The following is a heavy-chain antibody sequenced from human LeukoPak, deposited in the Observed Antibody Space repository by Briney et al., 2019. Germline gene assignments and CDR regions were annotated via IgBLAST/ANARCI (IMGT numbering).Heavy chain of an antibody. CDR3: ARGVKYYYDGSGYYLDY. Sequence: SVKVSCKASGGTFSRDTITLVRQAPGQGLEWMGGFIPIFGRANYAQNFQGRVMITADESTTTAYMELSSLQSEDTAVYYCARGVKYYYDGSGYYLDYWGQGTLVTVSS. D-gene: IGHD3-22*01. CDR1: GGTFSRDT. V-gene: IGHV1-69*13. CDR2: FIPIFGRA. J-gene: IGHJ4*02.